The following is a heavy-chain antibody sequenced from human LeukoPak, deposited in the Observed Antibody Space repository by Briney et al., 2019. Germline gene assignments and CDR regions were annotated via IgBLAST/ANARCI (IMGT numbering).Heavy chain of an antibody. CDR3: ARCVTVKWSPDAFDI. Sequence: GGSPRLSCAASEFSVGSNYMTWVRQAPGKGLEWVSLIYSGGSTYYADSVKGRFTISRDNSKNTLYLQMNSLRAEDTAVYYCARCVTVKWSPDAFDIWGQGTMVTVSS. D-gene: IGHD2-21*02. J-gene: IGHJ3*02. CDR2: IYSGGST. CDR1: EFSVGSNY. V-gene: IGHV3-66*01.